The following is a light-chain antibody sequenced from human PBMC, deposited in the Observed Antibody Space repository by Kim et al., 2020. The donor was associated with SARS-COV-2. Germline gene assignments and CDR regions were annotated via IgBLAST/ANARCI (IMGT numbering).Light chain of an antibody. V-gene: IGLV2-14*01. CDR2: EVS. J-gene: IGLJ2*01. CDR1: SRDVGGYNY. CDR3: SSYTSSSTVV. Sequence: GQSFTISCTGTSRDVGGYNYVSWYQQHPGKAPKLMIYEVSNRPSGVSDRFSGSKSGNTASLTISGLQAEDEADYYCSSYTSSSTVVFGGGTQLTVL.